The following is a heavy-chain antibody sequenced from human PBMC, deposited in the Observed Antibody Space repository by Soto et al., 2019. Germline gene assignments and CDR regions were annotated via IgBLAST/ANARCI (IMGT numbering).Heavy chain of an antibody. D-gene: IGHD3-10*01. Sequence: GESLKISCKGSGYSFTSYWIGWVRQMPGKGLEWMGIIYPGDSDTRYSPSFQGQVTISADKSISTAYLQWSSLKASDTAMYYCARTTYYYGSGSFYFDYWGQGTLVTVSS. CDR1: GYSFTSYW. CDR3: ARTTYYYGSGSFYFDY. J-gene: IGHJ4*02. CDR2: IYPGDSDT. V-gene: IGHV5-51*01.